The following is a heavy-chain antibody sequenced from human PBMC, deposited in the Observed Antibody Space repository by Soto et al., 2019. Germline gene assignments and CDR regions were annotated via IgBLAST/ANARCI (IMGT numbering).Heavy chain of an antibody. CDR1: GASISRTGFH. D-gene: IGHD3-10*01. Sequence: QLQLQESGPGLVKPSETLSLTCAVSGASISRTGFHWGWIRQPPGQGLEWIGSIYEGATTFYNSTLKSRVSISADTSKSHFSLKLSSVTAADAAVYYCARRGSGHTFDYWGQGTLVTVSS. CDR3: ARRGSGHTFDY. J-gene: IGHJ4*02. V-gene: IGHV4-39*01. CDR2: IYEGATT.